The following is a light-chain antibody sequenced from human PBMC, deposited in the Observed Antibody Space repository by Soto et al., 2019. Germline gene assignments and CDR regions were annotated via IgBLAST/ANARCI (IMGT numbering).Light chain of an antibody. CDR3: QTYDSRLSGLFV. CDR1: SSNIGAGYD. CDR2: GNG. V-gene: IGLV1-40*01. J-gene: IGLJ1*01. Sequence: QSVLTQPPSVSGAPGQRVTISRTGSSSNIGAGYDVHWYQQLPGTAPKLLIFGNGNRPSGVPDRFSGSKSDTSASLAITGLQAEDEADYHCQTYDSRLSGLFVFGAGTKVIV.